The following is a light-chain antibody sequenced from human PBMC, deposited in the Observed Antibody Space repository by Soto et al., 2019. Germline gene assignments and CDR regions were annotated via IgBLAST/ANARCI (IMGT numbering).Light chain of an antibody. J-gene: IGKJ1*01. CDR2: QAS. CDR3: QRYNGNSRT. CDR1: QSISNW. V-gene: IGKV1-5*03. Sequence: DFQMTQSPSTLSASVGDTVTITCRASQSISNWLAWYQQKPGEAPKLLIYQASSLASGVPSRFSGSGSGTEFTLTVASLQPDDFETYYCQRYNGNSRTFGQGTKVELK.